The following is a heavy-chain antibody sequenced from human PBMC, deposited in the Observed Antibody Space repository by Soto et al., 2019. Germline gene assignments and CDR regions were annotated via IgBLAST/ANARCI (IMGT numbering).Heavy chain of an antibody. D-gene: IGHD4-17*01. CDR2: ISGSGIST. CDR1: GFTFNSYA. J-gene: IGHJ4*02. Sequence: EGQLLESGGGLVQPGGSLRLSCVASGFTFNSYAMNWVLQAPGKGLAWVSGISGSGISTNYADSVKGRFTISRDNSKNTLYLQMNSLRAEDTALYSCAKPAMTTTYDFDFWGQGILVTVSS. CDR3: AKPAMTTTYDFDF. V-gene: IGHV3-23*01.